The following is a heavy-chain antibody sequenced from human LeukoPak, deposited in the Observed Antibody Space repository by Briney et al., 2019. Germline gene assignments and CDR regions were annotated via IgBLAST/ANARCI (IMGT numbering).Heavy chain of an antibody. J-gene: IGHJ4*02. CDR2: ISYDGSNK. Sequence: PGRSLRLSCAASGFTFSTYGMHWVRQAPGKGLEWVAVISYDGSNKYYADSVKGRFTISRDNSKNTLYLQMNSLRAEDTAVYYCAKGRGYSGYDYNYFDYWGQGTLVTVSS. D-gene: IGHD5-12*01. CDR3: AKGRGYSGYDYNYFDY. V-gene: IGHV3-30*18. CDR1: GFTFSTYG.